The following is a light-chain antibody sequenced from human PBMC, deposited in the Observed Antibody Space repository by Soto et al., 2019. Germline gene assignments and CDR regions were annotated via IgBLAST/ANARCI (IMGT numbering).Light chain of an antibody. CDR2: AAS. V-gene: IGKV1-39*01. CDR1: QIINNF. J-gene: IGKJ3*01. CDR3: QHSYSG. Sequence: DIQMTQSPSSLSASVGDRGTITCRASQIINNFLNWYQQKPGKAPKLLLYAASTLQSGVPSRYSGSRSGTDFTLTISSLQPEDFATYYRQHSYSGFGPGTKVDIK.